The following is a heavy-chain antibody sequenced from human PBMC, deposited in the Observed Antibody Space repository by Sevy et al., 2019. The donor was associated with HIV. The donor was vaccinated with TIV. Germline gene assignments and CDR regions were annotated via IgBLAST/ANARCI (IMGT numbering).Heavy chain of an antibody. D-gene: IGHD2-2*01. Sequence: GGSLRLSCAASGFTFSSYGMHWVRQAPGKGLEWVAVIWYDGSNKHYADSVKGRFTISRDNSKNTLYLQMNSLRAEDTAVYYCARDPINLVPAAIYYYGMDVWGQGTTVTVSS. CDR3: ARDPINLVPAAIYYYGMDV. CDR1: GFTFSSYG. CDR2: IWYDGSNK. V-gene: IGHV3-33*01. J-gene: IGHJ6*02.